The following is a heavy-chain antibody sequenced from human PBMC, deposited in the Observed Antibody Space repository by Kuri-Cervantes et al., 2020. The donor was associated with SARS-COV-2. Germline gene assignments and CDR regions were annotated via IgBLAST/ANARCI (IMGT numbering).Heavy chain of an antibody. CDR3: VKGGVLRFLETYYFDY. D-gene: IGHD3-3*01. J-gene: IGHJ4*02. V-gene: IGHV3-64D*06. Sequence: GGSLRLSCSASGFTFSSYAMHWVRQAPGKGLEYVSAISSNEGSTYYADSVKGRFTISRDNSKNTLYLQMSSLRAEDTAVYYCVKGGVLRFLETYYFDYWGQGTLVTVSS. CDR2: ISSNEGST. CDR1: GFTFSSYA.